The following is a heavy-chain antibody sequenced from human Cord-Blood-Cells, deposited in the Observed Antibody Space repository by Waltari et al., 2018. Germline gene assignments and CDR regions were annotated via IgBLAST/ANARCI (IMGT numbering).Heavy chain of an antibody. D-gene: IGHD6-13*01. Sequence: QVQLQQWGAGLLQPSETLSPTCPVHGGSFSGYYWSWTRQPPGKGLEWIGEINPSGSTNYNPSLKSRVTISVDRSKNQFSLKLSSVTAADTAVYYCASTSSWYYWGQGTLVTVSS. V-gene: IGHV4-34*01. CDR2: INPSGST. J-gene: IGHJ4*02. CDR1: GGSFSGYY. CDR3: ASTSSWYY.